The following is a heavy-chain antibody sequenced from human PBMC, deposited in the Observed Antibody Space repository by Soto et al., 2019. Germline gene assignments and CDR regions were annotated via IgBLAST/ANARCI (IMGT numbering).Heavy chain of an antibody. J-gene: IGHJ6*03. Sequence: SETLSLTCTFSGGSISSGGYYWSWIRQHPGKGLEWVGYIYYSGSTYYNPSLKSRVTISVDTSKNQFSLKLSSVTAADTAVYYCARHGLTGYYYMDVWGKGTTVTVS. CDR2: IYYSGST. CDR3: ARHGLTGYYYMDV. V-gene: IGHV4-39*01. CDR1: GGSISSGGYY. D-gene: IGHD3-9*01.